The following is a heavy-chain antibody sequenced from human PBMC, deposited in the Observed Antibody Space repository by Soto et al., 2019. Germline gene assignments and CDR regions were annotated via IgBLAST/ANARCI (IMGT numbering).Heavy chain of an antibody. J-gene: IGHJ6*02. Sequence: PGGSLRLSCAASGFTLSTYTLNWVRQAPGKGLEWISYISSISTTIYYADSVKGRFTISRDNAKNSLYLQMNSLRDEDTAVYYCARGGYSYFYGMDVWGPGTTVTVSS. CDR3: ARGGYSYFYGMDV. CDR1: GFTLSTYT. D-gene: IGHD5-12*01. CDR2: ISSISTTI. V-gene: IGHV3-48*02.